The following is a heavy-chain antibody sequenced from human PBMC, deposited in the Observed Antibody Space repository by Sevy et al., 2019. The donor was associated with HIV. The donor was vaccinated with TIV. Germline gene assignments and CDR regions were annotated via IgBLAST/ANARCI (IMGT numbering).Heavy chain of an antibody. J-gene: IGHJ4*02. CDR3: ARARASGYYGPIDY. CDR1: GGSISSYY. V-gene: IGHV4-59*01. Sequence: SETLSLTCTVSGGSISSYYWSWIRQPPGKGLEWIGYIYYSGSTNYNPSLKSRVTISVDTSKNQFSLKLGSVTAADTAVYYCARARASGYYGPIDYWGQGTLVTVSS. CDR2: IYYSGST. D-gene: IGHD3-22*01.